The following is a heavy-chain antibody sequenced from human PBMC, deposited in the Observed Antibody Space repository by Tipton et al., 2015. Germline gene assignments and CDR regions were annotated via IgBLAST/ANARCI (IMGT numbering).Heavy chain of an antibody. V-gene: IGHV4-39*07. CDR1: GASISSPNSF. J-gene: IGHJ5*02. CDR2: ISHSGST. D-gene: IGHD5-12*01. CDR3: ARRSTASGPPGRFDP. Sequence: GASISSPNSFWGWIRQSPGKGLEWIGTISHSGSTNYNPSLKSRVTISVDTSKNQFSLKLSSVTAADTAVYYCARRSTASGPPGRFDPWGQGTLVTVSS.